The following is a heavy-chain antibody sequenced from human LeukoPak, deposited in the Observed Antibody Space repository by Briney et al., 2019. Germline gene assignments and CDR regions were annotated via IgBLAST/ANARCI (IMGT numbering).Heavy chain of an antibody. CDR1: GYTFTSYD. V-gene: IGHV1-8*01. J-gene: IGHJ4*02. CDR2: MNPNSGNT. Sequence: ASVKVSCKASGYTFTSYDINWVRQGTGQGLEWMGWMNPNSGNTGYAQKFQGRVTMTRNTSISTASMELSSLRSEDTAVYYCARYSAGTAMSYYFDYWGQGTLVIVSS. CDR3: ARYSAGTAMSYYFDY. D-gene: IGHD5-18*01.